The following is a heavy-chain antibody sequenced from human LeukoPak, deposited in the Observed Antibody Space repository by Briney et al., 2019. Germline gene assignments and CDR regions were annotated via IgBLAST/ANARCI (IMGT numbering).Heavy chain of an antibody. J-gene: IGHJ4*02. Sequence: PGGSLRLSCAASGFTSSSYWMTWVRQAPGKGLEWLANIKEDGSEKYYVDSVKGRFTISRDNAKNSLYLQVNSLRAEDTAVYYCARGRGMGYWGQGTLVTVSS. CDR1: GFTSSSYW. CDR3: ARGRGMGY. D-gene: IGHD3-16*01. V-gene: IGHV3-7*01. CDR2: IKEDGSEK.